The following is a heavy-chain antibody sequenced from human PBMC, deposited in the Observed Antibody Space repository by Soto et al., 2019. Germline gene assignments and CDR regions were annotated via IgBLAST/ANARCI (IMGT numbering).Heavy chain of an antibody. J-gene: IGHJ4*02. D-gene: IGHD2-8*02. Sequence: QVQLVESGGGVVQPGRSLRLSCAVSGFTVSTYGMHWVRQAPGKGLEWVAVISRDGGTKYYADSVKGRFTISRDNSRNTLFLEMNSLGGADMAVYYCTGEVASGYWGQGTLVTVSS. CDR1: GFTVSTYG. CDR2: ISRDGGTK. CDR3: TGEVASGY. V-gene: IGHV3-30*03.